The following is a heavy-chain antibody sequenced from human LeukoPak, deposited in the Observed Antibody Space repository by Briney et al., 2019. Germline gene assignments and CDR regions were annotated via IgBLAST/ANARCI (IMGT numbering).Heavy chain of an antibody. CDR3: AKSYDTSGYYYGVLDY. J-gene: IGHJ4*02. Sequence: SSETLSLTCTVSGGSISRYYWSWIRQPPGKGLEWIGYISNSGSTYYNPSLQSRVTISVDTSNNQLSLRLNSVTAADTAVYYCAKSYDTSGYYYGVLDYWGQGTLVTVSS. D-gene: IGHD3-22*01. CDR1: GGSISRYY. CDR2: ISNSGST. V-gene: IGHV4-59*01.